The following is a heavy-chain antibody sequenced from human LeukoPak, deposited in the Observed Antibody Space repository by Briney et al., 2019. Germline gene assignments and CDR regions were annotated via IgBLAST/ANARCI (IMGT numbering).Heavy chain of an antibody. CDR2: IIPIFGTA. CDR3: ASYWELPNDAFDI. D-gene: IGHD1-26*01. Sequence: GASVKVSCKASGGTFSSYAISWVRQAPGQGLEWMGGIIPIFGTANYAQKFQGRVTITADESTSTAYMELSSLRSEDTAVYYCASYWELPNDAFDIWGQGTMVTVSS. V-gene: IGHV1-69*13. CDR1: GGTFSSYA. J-gene: IGHJ3*02.